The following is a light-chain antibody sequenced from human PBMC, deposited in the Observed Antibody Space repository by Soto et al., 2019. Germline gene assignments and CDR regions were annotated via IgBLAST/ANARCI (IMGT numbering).Light chain of an antibody. CDR3: QKHDNAPLT. J-gene: IGKJ4*01. V-gene: IGKV1-27*01. Sequence: SQVTHSPSCLSASVIDRVSITCRASQDLSNYLSWYQQKPGKVPKLLIYTSSTLQSGVPSRFSGSGSRTDFTITISSLQPEDAASYYCQKHDNAPLTFGGGTKVDIK. CDR2: TSS. CDR1: QDLSNY.